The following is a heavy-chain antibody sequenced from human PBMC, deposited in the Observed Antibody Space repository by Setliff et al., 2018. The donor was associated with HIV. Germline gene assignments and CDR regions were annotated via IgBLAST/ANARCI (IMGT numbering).Heavy chain of an antibody. D-gene: IGHD6-13*01. J-gene: IGHJ4*02. CDR1: GGSISSYY. Sequence: PSETLSLTCTVSGGSISSYYWSWIRQPPGKGLEWIGYIYYSGSTNYNPSLKSRVTISVDTSKNQFSLRPSSVTAADTAVYYCARGGSRGSWYWDYWGQGTLVTVSS. CDR3: ARGGSRGSWYWDY. V-gene: IGHV4-59*12. CDR2: IYYSGST.